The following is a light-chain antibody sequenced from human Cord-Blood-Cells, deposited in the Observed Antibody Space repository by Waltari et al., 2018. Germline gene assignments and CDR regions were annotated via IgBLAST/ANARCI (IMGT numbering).Light chain of an antibody. V-gene: IGKV3-11*01. CDR2: DAS. J-gene: IGKJ4*01. CDR3: QQRSNWRPA. Sequence: EIVLTQSPATLSLSPGERATLSCRASQSVSSYLAWYQQKPGQAPRLLIYDASNRATGIPARFSGSGSGTDFTLTISSLEPEGFAVYYCQQRSNWRPAFGGGTKVEIK. CDR1: QSVSSY.